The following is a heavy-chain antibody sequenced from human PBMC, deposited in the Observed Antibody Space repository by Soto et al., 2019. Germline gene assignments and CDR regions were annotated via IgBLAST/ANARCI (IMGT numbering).Heavy chain of an antibody. CDR2: IYHSGSS. CDR3: ARHWIAGSAIP. V-gene: IGHV4-39*01. Sequence: SETLSLTCTVSGGSISSSSTYWGWNRQPPGKGLEWIGSIYHSGSSHYNPSLKSRVAISVDTSKNQFSLKVRSVTAADSAVYYCARHWIAGSAIPWGQGTLVTVSS. D-gene: IGHD2-2*01. J-gene: IGHJ5*02. CDR1: GGSISSSSTY.